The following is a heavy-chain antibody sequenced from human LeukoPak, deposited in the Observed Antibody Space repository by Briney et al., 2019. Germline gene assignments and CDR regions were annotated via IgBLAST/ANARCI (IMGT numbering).Heavy chain of an antibody. J-gene: IGHJ4*02. Sequence: ASVKVSCKASGYTFTSYAMNWVRQAPGQGLEWMGWINTETGNPTYAQGFTGRIVFSLDTSVSTAYLQISSLKAEDAAVYYCAKQGPGYCGSTRCYGVGHWGQGTLVTVS. V-gene: IGHV7-4-1*02. CDR2: INTETGNP. D-gene: IGHD2-2*01. CDR3: AKQGPGYCGSTRCYGVGH. CDR1: GYTFTSYA.